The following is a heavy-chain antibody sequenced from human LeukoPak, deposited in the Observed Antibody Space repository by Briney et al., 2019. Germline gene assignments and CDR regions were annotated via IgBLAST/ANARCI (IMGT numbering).Heavy chain of an antibody. V-gene: IGHV3-23*01. D-gene: IGHD3-10*01. Sequence: PGGSLRLSCVVSGITLSNYGMSWVRQAPGKGLVWVSGISERGGSTNYADSVKGRFIISRDTSKNTVYLQMNSLRVEDTAVYFCAKRGIVIRAVIIIGFHKEAYYFDYWGQGILVTVSS. CDR3: AKRGIVIRAVIIIGFHKEAYYFDY. CDR1: GITLSNYG. J-gene: IGHJ4*02. CDR2: ISERGGST.